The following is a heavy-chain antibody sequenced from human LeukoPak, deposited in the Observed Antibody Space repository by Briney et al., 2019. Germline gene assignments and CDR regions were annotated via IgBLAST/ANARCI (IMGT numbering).Heavy chain of an antibody. Sequence: PSETLSLTCAVYGGSFSGYYWSWIRQPPGKGLEWIGEINHSGSTNYNPSLKSRVTISVDTSKNQFSLKLSSVTAADTAVYYCVSRYDDYKNNTNFDYWGQGTLVTVSS. D-gene: IGHD4-17*01. V-gene: IGHV4-34*01. J-gene: IGHJ4*02. CDR2: INHSGST. CDR3: VSRYDDYKNNTNFDY. CDR1: GGSFSGYY.